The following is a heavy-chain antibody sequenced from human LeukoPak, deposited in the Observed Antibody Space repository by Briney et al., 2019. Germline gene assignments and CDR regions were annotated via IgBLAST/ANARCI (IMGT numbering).Heavy chain of an antibody. CDR1: GFTFSSYS. J-gene: IGHJ3*01. V-gene: IGHV3-48*01. CDR3: ARVRGYSYGYKEGGFEV. Sequence: GGSLRLSCAASGFTFSSYSMNWVRQAPGKGLEWVSYISSSSSTIYYADSVKGRFTISRDNGRNSLFLQMTSLRAEDTAAYYCARVRGYSYGYKEGGFEVWGQGTIVTVSS. CDR2: ISSSSSTI. D-gene: IGHD5-18*01.